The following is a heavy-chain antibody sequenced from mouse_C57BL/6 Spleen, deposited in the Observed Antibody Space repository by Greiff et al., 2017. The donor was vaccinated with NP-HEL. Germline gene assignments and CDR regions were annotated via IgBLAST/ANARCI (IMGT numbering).Heavy chain of an antibody. D-gene: IGHD2-5*01. V-gene: IGHV1-82*01. Sequence: VQLQESGPELVKPGASVKISCKASGYAFSSSWMNWVKQRPGKGLEWIGRIYPGDGDTNYNGKFKGKATLTADKSSSTAYMQLSSLTSEDSAVYFCARLYSNYGAMDYWGQGTSVTVSS. CDR3: ARLYSNYGAMDY. CDR1: GYAFSSSW. J-gene: IGHJ4*01. CDR2: IYPGDGDT.